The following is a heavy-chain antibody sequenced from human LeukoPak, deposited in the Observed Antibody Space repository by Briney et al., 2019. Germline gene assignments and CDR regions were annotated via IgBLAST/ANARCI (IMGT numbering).Heavy chain of an antibody. D-gene: IGHD5-24*01. V-gene: IGHV4-39*01. CDR3: ARQLGYSSFDY. J-gene: IGHJ4*02. CDR2: VYYSGST. Sequence: PSETLSLTCTVSRGSISSSSYYWGWLRQPPGKGLEWIATVYYSGSTYYNPSLRSRVTISVDTSKNQFSLKLSSVTAADTAVYYCARQLGYSSFDYWGQGTLVTVSS. CDR1: RGSISSSSYY.